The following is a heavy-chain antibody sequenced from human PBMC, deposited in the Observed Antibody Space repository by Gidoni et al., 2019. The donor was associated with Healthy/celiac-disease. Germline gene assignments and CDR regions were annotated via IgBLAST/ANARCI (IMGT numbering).Heavy chain of an antibody. J-gene: IGHJ4*02. CDR2: ISDDGSNK. CDR1: GFTFSSYA. D-gene: IGHD3-10*01. V-gene: IGHV3-30-3*01. Sequence: QVPLVESGGGVVQPGGSLRLSCAASGFTFSSYAMHWVRQAPGTGLEWVSVISDDGSNKYYADSVKGRFTISRDNSKNTLYLQMNSLRAEDTAVYYCARDVPNVLLWFGPFDYWGQGTLVTVSS. CDR3: ARDVPNVLLWFGPFDY.